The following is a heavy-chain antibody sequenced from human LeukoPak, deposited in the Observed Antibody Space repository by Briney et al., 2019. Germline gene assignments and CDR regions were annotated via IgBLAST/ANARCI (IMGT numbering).Heavy chain of an antibody. CDR3: ATESGTYSGTCFDY. J-gene: IGHJ4*02. D-gene: IGHD1-26*01. CDR1: GFTVSSND. CDR2: ISSSNTI. Sequence: PGGSLRLSCAASGFTVSSNDMSWVRQAPGKGLEWVSYISSSNTIYYADSVKGRFTISRDNAKNSLYLQMNSLRAEDTAVYYCATESGTYSGTCFDYWGQGNLVTVSS. V-gene: IGHV3-48*01.